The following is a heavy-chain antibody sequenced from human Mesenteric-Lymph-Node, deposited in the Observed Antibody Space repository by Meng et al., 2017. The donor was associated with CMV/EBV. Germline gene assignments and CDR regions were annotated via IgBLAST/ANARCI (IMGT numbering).Heavy chain of an antibody. CDR2: IYYSGGP. D-gene: IGHD1-26*01. CDR1: GGSVSSGSYY. V-gene: IGHV4-61*01. CDR3: ARGQYSGSHY. J-gene: IGHJ4*02. Sequence: SETLSLTCTVSGGSVSSGSYYWSWIRQPPGKGLEWIGYIYYSGGPNYNPSLKSRVTISVDRSKNQFSLKLNSVTAADTAVYYCARGQYSGSHYWGQGKLVTVSS.